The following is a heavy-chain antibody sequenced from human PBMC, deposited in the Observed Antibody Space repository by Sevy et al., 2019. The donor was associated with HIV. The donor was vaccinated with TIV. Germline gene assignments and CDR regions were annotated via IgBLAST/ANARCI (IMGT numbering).Heavy chain of an antibody. J-gene: IGHJ5*02. Sequence: GGSLRLSCAASGFTFDDYAMHWVRQAPGKGLEWVAVISWDGGSRYYADSVKGRFTISRDNSKNSLYMQMNSLRAEDTALYYCAKDGSCSGTSCHGWFDPWGQGTLVTVSS. V-gene: IGHV3-43D*04. CDR2: ISWDGGSR. CDR1: GFTFDDYA. D-gene: IGHD2-2*01. CDR3: AKDGSCSGTSCHGWFDP.